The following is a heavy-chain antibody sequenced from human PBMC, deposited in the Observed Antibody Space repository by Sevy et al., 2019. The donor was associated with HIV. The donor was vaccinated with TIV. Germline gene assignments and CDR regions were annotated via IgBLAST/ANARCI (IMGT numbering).Heavy chain of an antibody. CDR3: TRDVGNYYFHY. J-gene: IGHJ4*02. D-gene: IGHD1-7*01. Sequence: GGSLRLSCTASGFTLSKYWMGWVRQAPGKGLEWVANIKQDAGQKYYVDSVKGRFTISRDNAKNSLYLQMNSLRAEDTAVYFCTRDVGNYYFHYWGQGTLVTVSS. CDR1: GFTLSKYW. CDR2: IKQDAGQK. V-gene: IGHV3-7*01.